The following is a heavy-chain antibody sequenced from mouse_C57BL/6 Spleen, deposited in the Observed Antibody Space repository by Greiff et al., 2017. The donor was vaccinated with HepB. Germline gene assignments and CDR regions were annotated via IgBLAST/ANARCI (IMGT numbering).Heavy chain of an antibody. CDR3: TGEVTYWYFDV. CDR1: GFTFSNYW. D-gene: IGHD2-3*01. CDR2: IRLKSDNYAT. J-gene: IGHJ1*03. Sequence: EVKLEESGGGLVQPGGSMKLSCVASGFTFSNYWMNWVRQSPEKGLEWVAQIRLKSDNYATHYAESVKGRFTISRDDSKSSVYLQMNNLRAEDTGIYYCTGEVTYWYFDVWGTGTTVTVSS. V-gene: IGHV6-3*01.